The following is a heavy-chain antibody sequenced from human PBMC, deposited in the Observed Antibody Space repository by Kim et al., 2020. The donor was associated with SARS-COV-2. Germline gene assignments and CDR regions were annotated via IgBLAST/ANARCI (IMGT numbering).Heavy chain of an antibody. Sequence: GGSLRLSCAASGFTFSSYSMNWVRQAPGKGLEWVSYISSSSSTIYYADSVKGRFTISRDNAKNSLYLQMNSLSDEDTAVYYCAVFYYYGSGSYYGDDYWGQGTLVTVSS. D-gene: IGHD3-10*01. J-gene: IGHJ4*02. CDR1: GFTFSSYS. CDR3: AVFYYYGSGSYYGDDY. V-gene: IGHV3-48*02. CDR2: ISSSSSTI.